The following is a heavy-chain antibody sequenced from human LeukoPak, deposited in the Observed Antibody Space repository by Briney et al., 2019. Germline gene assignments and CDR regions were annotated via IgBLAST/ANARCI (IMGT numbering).Heavy chain of an antibody. V-gene: IGHV3-11*01. CDR3: ARDPGLYSSGWEYYFDS. D-gene: IGHD6-19*01. CDR1: GFTFRDYY. CDR2: MTGSGHRI. J-gene: IGHJ4*02. Sequence: KSGGSLRLSCAASGFTFRDYYMSWIRQAPGKGPEWVAYMTGSGHRIYYADSVKGRFTISRDNTQNSLYLQMNSLRAEDTAVYYCARDPGLYSSGWEYYFDSWGQGTLVTVSS.